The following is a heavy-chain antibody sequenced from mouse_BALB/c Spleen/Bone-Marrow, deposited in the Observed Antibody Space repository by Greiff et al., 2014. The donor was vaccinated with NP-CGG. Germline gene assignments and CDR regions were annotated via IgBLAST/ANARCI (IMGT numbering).Heavy chain of an antibody. CDR1: GYTFTSYV. Sequence: EVKLQESGPELVKPGASVKMSCKASGYTFTSYVMHWVKQKPGQGLEWIGNINPYNDNTKYNEKLKGKATLTSDKSSSTAYMELSSLTSEDSAVYYCARSLYGYDWYFDVWGAGTTVTVSS. CDR3: ARSLYGYDWYFDV. D-gene: IGHD2-2*01. CDR2: INPYNDNT. J-gene: IGHJ1*01. V-gene: IGHV1-14*01.